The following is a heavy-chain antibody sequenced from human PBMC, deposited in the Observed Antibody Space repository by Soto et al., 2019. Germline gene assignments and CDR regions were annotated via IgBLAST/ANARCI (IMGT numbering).Heavy chain of an antibody. D-gene: IGHD3-22*01. CDR3: ARLTPVYYYDSSGYSDY. CDR2: IYYSGST. Sequence: PSETLSLTCTVSGRSISSSSYYWGWIRQPPGKGLEWIGSIYYSGSTYYNPSLKSRVTISVDTSKNQFSLKLSSVTAADTAVYYCARLTPVYYYDSSGYSDYWGQGTLVTVSS. CDR1: GRSISSSSYY. V-gene: IGHV4-39*01. J-gene: IGHJ4*02.